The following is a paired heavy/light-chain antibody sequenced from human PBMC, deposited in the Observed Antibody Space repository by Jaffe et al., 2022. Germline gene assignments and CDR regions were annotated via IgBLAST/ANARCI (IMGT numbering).Heavy chain of an antibody. CDR3: ARDRTMVRGVMGVQYYFDY. D-gene: IGHD3-10*01. V-gene: IGHV1-69*05. CDR2: IIPIFGTA. CDR1: GGTFSSYA. Sequence: QVQLVQSGAEVKKPGSSVKVSCKASGGTFSSYAISWVRQAPGQGLEWMGGIIPIFGTANYAQKFQGRVTITTDESTSTAYMELSSLRSEDTAVYYCARDRTMVRGVMGVQYYFDYWGQGTLVTVSS. J-gene: IGHJ4*02.
Light chain of an antibody. CDR1: QSISSY. CDR3: QQSYSTLQYT. Sequence: DIQMTQSPSSLSASVGDRVTITCRASQSISSYLNWYQQKPGKAPKLLIYAASSLQSGVPSRFSGSGSGTDFTLTISSLQPEDFATYYCQQSYSTLQYTFGQGTKLEIK. CDR2: AAS. V-gene: IGKV1-39*01. J-gene: IGKJ2*01.